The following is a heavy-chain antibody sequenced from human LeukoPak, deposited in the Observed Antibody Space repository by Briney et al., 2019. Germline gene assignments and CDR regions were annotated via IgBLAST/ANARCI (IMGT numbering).Heavy chain of an antibody. CDR2: IYYSGST. J-gene: IGHJ4*02. CDR1: GGSISSGGYY. D-gene: IGHD5-18*01. CDR3: ARGRRIQLWFGY. Sequence: PSETLSLTCTVSGGSISSGGYYWSWIRQHPGKGLEWIGYIYYSGSTYYNPSLKSRVTISVDTSKNQFSLKLSSVTAADTAAYYCARGRRIQLWFGYWGQGTLVTVSS. V-gene: IGHV4-31*03.